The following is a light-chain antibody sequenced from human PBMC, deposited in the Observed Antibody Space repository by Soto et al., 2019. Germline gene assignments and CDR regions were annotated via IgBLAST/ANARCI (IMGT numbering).Light chain of an antibody. CDR1: QSISSY. V-gene: IGKV1-39*01. J-gene: IGKJ1*01. CDR2: AAS. CDR3: QQSYSLPA. Sequence: DIQMTQSPSSLSASVGDRVTITCRASQSISSYLNWYQQKPGKAPKLLIYAASYLQSGVPSRFSGSGSGTDFTLTISSLQPEDFATYYCQQSYSLPAFGLGTKVEIE.